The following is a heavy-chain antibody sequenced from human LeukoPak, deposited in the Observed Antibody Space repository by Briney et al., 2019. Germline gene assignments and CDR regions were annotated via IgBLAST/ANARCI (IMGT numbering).Heavy chain of an antibody. D-gene: IGHD3-22*01. CDR1: GFTFDDYA. V-gene: IGHV3-9*01. Sequence: GGSLRLSCAASGFTFDDYAMHWVRQPPGKGLGWVSGISWNSGSIGYADSVKGRFTISRDNAKNSLYLQMNSLRAEDTAVYYCARDPSSGYGDYWGQGTLVTVSS. CDR2: ISWNSGSI. CDR3: ARDPSSGYGDY. J-gene: IGHJ4*02.